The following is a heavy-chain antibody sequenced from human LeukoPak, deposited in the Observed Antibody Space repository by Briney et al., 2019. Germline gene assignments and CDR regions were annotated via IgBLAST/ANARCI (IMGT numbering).Heavy chain of an antibody. Sequence: GGSLRLSCAASGFTFSSYSMNWVRQAPGKGLECVSSISSSSSYIYYADSVKGRFTFSRDNAKNSLYLQMNSLRAEDTAVYYCASDIVVVPAAIGSAFDIWGQGTMVTVSS. D-gene: IGHD2-2*02. J-gene: IGHJ3*02. V-gene: IGHV3-21*01. CDR3: ASDIVVVPAAIGSAFDI. CDR2: ISSSSSYI. CDR1: GFTFSSYS.